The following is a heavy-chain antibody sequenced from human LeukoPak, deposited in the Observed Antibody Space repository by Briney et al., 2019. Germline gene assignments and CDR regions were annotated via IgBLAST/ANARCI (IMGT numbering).Heavy chain of an antibody. CDR2: ISSSSSTI. V-gene: IGHV3-48*01. D-gene: IGHD5-18*01. J-gene: IGHJ4*02. CDR1: GLTFSSYS. CDR3: ASSGYSYGFDY. Sequence: GGSLRLSCAASGLTFSSYSMTWVRQAPGKGLEWVSYISSSSSTIYYADFVKGRFTISRDNAKNSLYLQMNSLRAEDTAVYYCASSGYSYGFDYWGQGTLVTASS.